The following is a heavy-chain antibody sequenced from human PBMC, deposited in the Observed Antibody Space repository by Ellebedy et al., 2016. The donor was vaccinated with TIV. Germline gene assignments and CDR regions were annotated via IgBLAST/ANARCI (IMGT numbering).Heavy chain of an antibody. CDR2: ISSSSSYI. J-gene: IGHJ4*02. CDR1: GFTFSSYS. Sequence: GGSLRLXXAASGFTFSSYSMNWVRQAPGKGLEWVSSISSSSSYIYYADSVKGRFTISRDNAKNSLYLQMNSLRAEDTAVYYCASLYSSSSPSIDYWGQGTLVTVSS. V-gene: IGHV3-21*01. D-gene: IGHD6-6*01. CDR3: ASLYSSSSPSIDY.